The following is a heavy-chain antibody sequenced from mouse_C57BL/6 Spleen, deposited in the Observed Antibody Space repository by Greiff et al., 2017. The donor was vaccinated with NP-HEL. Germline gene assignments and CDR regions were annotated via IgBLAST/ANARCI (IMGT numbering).Heavy chain of an antibody. V-gene: IGHV5-16*01. D-gene: IGHD1-1*01. CDR2: INYDGSST. Sequence: EVKVEESEGGLVQPGSSMKLSCTASGFTFSDYYMAWVRQVPEKGLEWVANINYDGSSTYYLDSLKSRFIISRDNAKNILYLQMSSLKSEDTATYYCARGEYYYGTLFDYWGQGTTLTVSS. CDR3: ARGEYYYGTLFDY. J-gene: IGHJ2*01. CDR1: GFTFSDYY.